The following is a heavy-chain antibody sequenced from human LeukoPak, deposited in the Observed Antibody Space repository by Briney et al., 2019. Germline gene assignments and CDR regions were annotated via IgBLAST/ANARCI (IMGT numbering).Heavy chain of an antibody. CDR2: INHSGST. CDR1: GGSFSGYY. D-gene: IGHD3-10*01. J-gene: IGHJ6*03. V-gene: IGHV4-34*01. CDR3: ARGIGSYGSGSYYYYYYYMDV. Sequence: SETLSLTCAVYGGSFSGYYWSWIRQPPGKGLEWIGEINHSGSTNYNPSLKSRVTISVDTSKNQFSLKLSSVTAADTAVYYCARGIGSYGSGSYYYYYYYMDVWGKGTTVTVSS.